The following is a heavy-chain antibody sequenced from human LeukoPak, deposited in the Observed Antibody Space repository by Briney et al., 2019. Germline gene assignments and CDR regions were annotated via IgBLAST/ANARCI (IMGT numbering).Heavy chain of an antibody. CDR1: GYTFINYY. V-gene: IGHV1-46*03. CDR2: INPRDATT. D-gene: IGHD4-11*01. Sequence: ASVKVSCKTSGYTFINYYIHWARQVPGEGLEWVGIINPRDATTAYAREFQGRVTMTMDTTATTAYMELSSLRSDDTAMYYCARVHDYRNSGEYIQHWGQGTLVTVSS. J-gene: IGHJ1*01. CDR3: ARVHDYRNSGEYIQH.